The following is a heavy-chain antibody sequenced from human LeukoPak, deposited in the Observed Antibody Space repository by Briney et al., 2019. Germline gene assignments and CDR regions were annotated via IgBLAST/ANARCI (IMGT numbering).Heavy chain of an antibody. Sequence: GGSLRLSCAASGFSFSNYAMSWVRQAPARGPEWVSSIRGAGETFYADSVKGRFTLSRDDSRNTVYLQLNNLRVEDTAIYYCAKANWVSNAGAVWWGQGTQATVSS. CDR3: AKANWVSNAGAVW. V-gene: IGHV3-23*01. D-gene: IGHD1-1*01. CDR2: IRGAGET. CDR1: GFSFSNYA. J-gene: IGHJ4*02.